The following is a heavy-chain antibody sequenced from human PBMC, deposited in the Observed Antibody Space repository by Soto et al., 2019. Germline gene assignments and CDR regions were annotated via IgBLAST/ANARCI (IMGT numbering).Heavy chain of an antibody. CDR3: ARGGAEDNHFDP. CDR1: GGAIDNGGFY. Sequence: QVQLRESGPGLVKPSQTLSLTCTVSGGAIDNGGFYWSWIRQQPGKGLEWIGHICCSGSSHYNPSLRSRVTISMDTSKNDLSLKLSSVTAADTAVYYCARGGAEDNHFDPWGQGTLVTVSS. CDR2: ICCSGSS. V-gene: IGHV4-31*03. J-gene: IGHJ5*02. D-gene: IGHD1-1*01.